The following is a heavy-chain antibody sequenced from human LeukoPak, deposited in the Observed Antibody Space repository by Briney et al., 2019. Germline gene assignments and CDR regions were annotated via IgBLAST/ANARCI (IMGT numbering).Heavy chain of an antibody. CDR3: ARTAARRFDY. CDR2: INPTGGST. CDR1: GGTFSSYA. J-gene: IGHJ4*02. D-gene: IGHD6-6*01. V-gene: IGHV1-46*01. Sequence: ASVKVSCKASGGTFSSYAISWVRQAPGQGLEWMGIINPTGGSTTYAQKFQGRVTMTRDTSTSTVYMELSSLRSDDTAVYYCARTAARRFDYWGQGTLVTVSS.